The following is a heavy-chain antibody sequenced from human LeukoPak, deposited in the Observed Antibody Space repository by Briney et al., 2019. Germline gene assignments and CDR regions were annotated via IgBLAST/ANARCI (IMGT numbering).Heavy chain of an antibody. J-gene: IGHJ4*02. CDR2: IKQDGSEK. CDR3: ARVFRFGEFDY. CDR1: GFSFSSYW. D-gene: IGHD3-10*01. V-gene: IGHV3-7*04. Sequence: GGSLRLSCAASGFSFSSYWMSWVRQAPGKGLEWVANIKQDGSEKYYVDSVKGRFTISRDNAKNSLYLQMNSLRAEDTAVYYCARVFRFGEFDYWGQGTLVTVSS.